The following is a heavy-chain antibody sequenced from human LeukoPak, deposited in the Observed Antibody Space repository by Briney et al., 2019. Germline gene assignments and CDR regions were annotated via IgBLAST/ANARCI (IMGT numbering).Heavy chain of an antibody. Sequence: GGSLRLSCAASGFTFSGSAMHWVRQASGKGLEWVGRIRSKANNYATASAASVKGRFTFSRDDSKNTAYLQMNSLKTEDTAVYYCARGVVGYDFWSGYYNFDYWGQGTLVTVSS. CDR1: GFTFSGSA. CDR3: ARGVVGYDFWSGYYNFDY. D-gene: IGHD3-3*01. V-gene: IGHV3-73*01. CDR2: IRSKANNYAT. J-gene: IGHJ4*02.